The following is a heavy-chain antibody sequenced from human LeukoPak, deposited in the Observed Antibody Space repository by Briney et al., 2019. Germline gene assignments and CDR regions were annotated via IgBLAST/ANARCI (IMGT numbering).Heavy chain of an antibody. D-gene: IGHD2-21*02. CDR3: ARVPGDCYDS. V-gene: IGHV4-34*01. J-gene: IGHJ4*02. Sequence: SETLSLTCDVYGGSFSGYYWSWIRQPPEKGLEWIGEINHSGSTNYNPSLKSRVTISVDTSKNQFSLKLSSVTAADTAVYYCARVPGDCYDSWGQGTLVTVSS. CDR2: INHSGST. CDR1: GGSFSGYY.